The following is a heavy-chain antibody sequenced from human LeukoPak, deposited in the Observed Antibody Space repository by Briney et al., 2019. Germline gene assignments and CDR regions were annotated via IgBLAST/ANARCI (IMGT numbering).Heavy chain of an antibody. V-gene: IGHV4-61*01. CDR2: IYYSGST. CDR3: ARGIAVAGTSGVTELIYYYYGMDV. J-gene: IGHJ6*02. Sequence: ASETLSLTCTVSGGSVSSGSYYWSWIRQPPGKGLEWIGYIYYSGSTNYNPSLKSRVTISVDTSKNQFSLKLSSVTAADTAVYYCARGIAVAGTSGVTELIYYYYGMDVWGQGTTVTVSS. CDR1: GGSVSSGSYY. D-gene: IGHD6-19*01.